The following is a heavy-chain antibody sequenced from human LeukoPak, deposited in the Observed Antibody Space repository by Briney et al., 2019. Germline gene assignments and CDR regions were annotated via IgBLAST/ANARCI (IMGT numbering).Heavy chain of an antibody. CDR2: ISCSGGHT. D-gene: IGHD5-24*01. Sequence: GGSQRLSCATSVIMLRSHDIRWVRQAPAKGLEWVSLISCSGGHTYYGDSVKGGVTISRDNSKNTFYLQMNSLRADDTAVYYCAKGGEATMRDGYNYYYYYMEVWGKGTTVTVSS. J-gene: IGHJ6*03. CDR1: VIMLRSHD. CDR3: AKGGEATMRDGYNYYYYYMEV. V-gene: IGHV3-23*01.